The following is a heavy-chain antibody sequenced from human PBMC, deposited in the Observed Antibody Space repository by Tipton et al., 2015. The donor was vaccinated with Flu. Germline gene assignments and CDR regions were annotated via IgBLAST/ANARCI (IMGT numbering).Heavy chain of an antibody. V-gene: IGHV4-39*01. Sequence: TLSLTCSVSGFSVSGIVYWGWIRQPPGKGLEWIGGLSYSGNTYYNPSLRSRVVISVDTSKNQVSLKLTSVTAADTAVYYCARLSYYDVDLKNFYFDHWGQGALVTVSS. CDR3: ARLSYYDVDLKNFYFDH. J-gene: IGHJ4*02. CDR1: GFSVSGIVY. CDR2: LSYSGNT. D-gene: IGHD3-10*02.